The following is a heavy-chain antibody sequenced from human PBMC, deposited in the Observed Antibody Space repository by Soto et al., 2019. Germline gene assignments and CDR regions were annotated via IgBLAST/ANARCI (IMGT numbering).Heavy chain of an antibody. CDR3: AKELRGYSGYDLFYGMDV. D-gene: IGHD5-12*01. J-gene: IGHJ6*02. CDR1: GFTFSSYG. CDR2: ISYDGSNK. Sequence: GGSLRLSCAASGFTFSSYGMHWVRQAPGKGLEWVAVISYDGSNKYYADSVKGRFTISRDNSKNTLYLQMNSLRAEDTAVYYCAKELRGYSGYDLFYGMDVWGQGTTVTVSS. V-gene: IGHV3-30*18.